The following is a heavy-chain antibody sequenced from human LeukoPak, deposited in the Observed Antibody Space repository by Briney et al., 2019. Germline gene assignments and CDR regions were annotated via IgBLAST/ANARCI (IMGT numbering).Heavy chain of an antibody. J-gene: IGHJ4*02. D-gene: IGHD2-2*01. CDR1: GGSFSGYY. CDR2: IYYSGST. Sequence: KPSETLSLTCAVYGGSFSGYYWSWIRQPPGKGLEWIGYIYYSGSTNYNPSLKSRVTISVDTSKNQFSLKLSSVTAADTAVYYCARVRGYCSSTSCYPTFDYWGQGTLVTVSS. V-gene: IGHV4-59*01. CDR3: ARVRGYCSSTSCYPTFDY.